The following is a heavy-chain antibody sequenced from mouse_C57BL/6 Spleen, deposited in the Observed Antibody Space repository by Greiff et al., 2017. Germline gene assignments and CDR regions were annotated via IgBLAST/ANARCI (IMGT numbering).Heavy chain of an antibody. J-gene: IGHJ4*01. D-gene: IGHD1-1*01. Sequence: VQVVESGEGLVKPGGSLKLSCAASGFTFSSYAMSWVRQTPEKRLEWVAYISSGGDYIYYADTVKGRFTISRDNARNTLYLQMSSLKSEDTAMYYCTRAITTVVATGAMDYWGQGTSVTVSS. CDR1: GFTFSSYA. CDR3: TRAITTVVATGAMDY. V-gene: IGHV5-9-1*02. CDR2: ISSGGDYI.